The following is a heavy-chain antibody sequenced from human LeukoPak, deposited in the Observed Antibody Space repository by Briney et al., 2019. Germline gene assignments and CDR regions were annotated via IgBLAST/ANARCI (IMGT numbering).Heavy chain of an antibody. J-gene: IGHJ2*01. CDR3: ARGAGDGYFDL. CDR2: ISSNGGST. Sequence: GGSLRLSCAASGFTFSSYAMHWVRQAPGTGLEYVSAISSNGGSTYYANSVKGRFTISRDNSKNTLYLQMGSLRAEDMAVYYCARGAGDGYFDLWGRGTLVTVSS. CDR1: GFTFSSYA. D-gene: IGHD3-10*01. V-gene: IGHV3-64*01.